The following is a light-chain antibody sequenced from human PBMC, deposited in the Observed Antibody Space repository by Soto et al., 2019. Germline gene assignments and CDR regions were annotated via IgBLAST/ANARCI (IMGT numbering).Light chain of an antibody. J-gene: IGKJ1*01. CDR2: GAS. V-gene: IGKV1-16*01. Sequence: DIQMTQSPSSLSASVGDRVTITCRASQDISSHLAWFQQKPGKAPKSLMFGASNLRSGVPSRFSGSGSGTVFTFTISSLQPDDFVTYYCQQYHLYTWTFGQGTKVEI. CDR3: QQYHLYTWT. CDR1: QDISSH.